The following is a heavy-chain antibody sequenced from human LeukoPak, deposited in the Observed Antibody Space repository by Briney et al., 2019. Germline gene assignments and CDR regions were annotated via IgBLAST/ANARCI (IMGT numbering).Heavy chain of an antibody. Sequence: GGSLTLSCAASGFTFSSYAMSWVRQAPGKGLEWVSVVTGSGGSTYYADSVKGRFTISRDNSKNTVSLQMNSLRVEDTAVYHCAKSAYTYASRSDYWGQGTLVTVSS. CDR1: GFTFSSYA. CDR2: VTGSGGST. CDR3: AKSAYTYASRSDY. J-gene: IGHJ4*02. V-gene: IGHV3-23*01. D-gene: IGHD3-10*01.